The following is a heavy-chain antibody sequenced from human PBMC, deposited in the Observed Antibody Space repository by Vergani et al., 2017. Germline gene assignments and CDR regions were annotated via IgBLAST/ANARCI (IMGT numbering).Heavy chain of an antibody. J-gene: IGHJ4*02. V-gene: IGHV3-30*18. Sequence: QVQLVESGGGVVQPGRSLRLSCAASGFTFSSYGMHWVRQAPGKGLAWVAVISYDGSNQYYAAPVQGRFTISRDNSKNTMYLQKNSLRAENTAVYYWAKVMWGGDYTLALDYWGQGTLVTVSS. CDR1: GFTFSSYG. CDR3: AKVMWGGDYTLALDY. D-gene: IGHD4-17*01. CDR2: ISYDGSNQ.